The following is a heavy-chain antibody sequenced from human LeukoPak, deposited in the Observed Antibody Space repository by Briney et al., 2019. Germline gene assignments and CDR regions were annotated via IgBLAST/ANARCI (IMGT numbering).Heavy chain of an antibody. J-gene: IGHJ4*02. CDR1: GFTFTSSA. D-gene: IGHD3-10*01. V-gene: IGHV1-58*02. CDR2: FVVGSGNT. CDR3: AAGALAVWFDRCDY. Sequence: GASVKVSCKASGFTFTSSAMQWVRQARGQRLEWIGWFVVGSGNTNYAQKFQERVTITRDMSTSTAYVELSSLRSEDTAVYYCAAGALAVWFDRCDYWGQGTLVTVSS.